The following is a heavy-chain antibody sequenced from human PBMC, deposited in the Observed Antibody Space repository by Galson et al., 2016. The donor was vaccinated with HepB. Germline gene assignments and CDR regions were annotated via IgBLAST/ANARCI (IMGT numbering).Heavy chain of an antibody. CDR3: AKDQVTRHASWEH. D-gene: IGHD2-21*02. CDR2: ISGRGGIT. Sequence: SLRLSCAASGFMFSSHAMSWVRQAPGKWLEWASTISGRGGITDYADSGKGRFTISRDNSKNTLYLQMNSLTAEDTAVYYCAKDQVTRHASWEHWGQGTLVSVSS. V-gene: IGHV3-23*01. CDR1: GFMFSSHA. J-gene: IGHJ1*01.